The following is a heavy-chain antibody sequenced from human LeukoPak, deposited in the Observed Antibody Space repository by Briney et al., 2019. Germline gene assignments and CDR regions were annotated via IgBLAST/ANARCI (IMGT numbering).Heavy chain of an antibody. CDR3: ARDAGYSSGWSHWYLDL. CDR2: ITSSSTTI. CDR1: GFTFSGYT. J-gene: IGHJ2*01. Sequence: GGSLRLSCAASGFTFSGYTMNWVRRAPGKGLEWVSYITSSSTTIYYADSVKGRFTISRDNAKNSLYLQMNSLRDGDTAMYYCARDAGYSSGWSHWYLDLWGRGTLVTVSS. V-gene: IGHV3-48*02. D-gene: IGHD6-19*01.